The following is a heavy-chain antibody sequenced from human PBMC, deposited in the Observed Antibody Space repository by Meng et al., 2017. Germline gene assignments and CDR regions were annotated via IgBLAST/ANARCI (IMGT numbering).Heavy chain of an antibody. CDR2: ISSSSSYI. Sequence: GESLKISCAASGFTFSSYSMNWVRQAPGKGLEWVSSISSSSSYIYYADSVKGRFTISRDNAKNSLYLQMSSLRAEDTAVYYCAGSSGIAVAGGGYWGQGTLVTVSS. D-gene: IGHD6-19*01. CDR1: GFTFSSYS. CDR3: AGSSGIAVAGGGY. V-gene: IGHV3-21*01. J-gene: IGHJ4*02.